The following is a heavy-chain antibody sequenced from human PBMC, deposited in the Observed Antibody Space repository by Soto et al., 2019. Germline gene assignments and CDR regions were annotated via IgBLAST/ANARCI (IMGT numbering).Heavy chain of an antibody. Sequence: PSETLSLTCTVSGGSISSGDYYWSWIRQPPGKGLEWIGYIYYSGSTYYNPSLKSRVTISVDTSKNQFSLRLSSVTAADTAVYYCARERDQGKVGRNDYGDFYWYFDLWGRGTLVTVSS. CDR1: GGSISSGDYY. CDR3: ARERDQGKVGRNDYGDFYWYFDL. V-gene: IGHV4-30-4*01. D-gene: IGHD4-17*01. J-gene: IGHJ2*01. CDR2: IYYSGST.